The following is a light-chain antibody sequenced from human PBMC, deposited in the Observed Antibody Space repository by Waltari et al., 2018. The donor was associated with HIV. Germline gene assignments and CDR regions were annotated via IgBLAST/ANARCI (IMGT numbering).Light chain of an antibody. CDR2: DVS. V-gene: IGLV2-11*01. CDR3: CSYAGSSWV. CDR1: SSDIGGYSY. Sequence: QSALTQPRSVSGSPGQSVTISCTGTSSDIGGYSYVSCYQQYPGKAPKRMIYDVSERPSGVPYRFSGSKSGNTASLTISGLQAEDETDYYGCSYAGSSWVFGGGTKLTVL. J-gene: IGLJ3*02.